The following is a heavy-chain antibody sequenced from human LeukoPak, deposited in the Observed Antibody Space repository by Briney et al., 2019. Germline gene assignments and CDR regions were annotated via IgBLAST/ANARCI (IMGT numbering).Heavy chain of an antibody. CDR3: ARDLAVAGN. Sequence: PGGSLRLSCAASGFTFSSYEVNWVRQAPGKGLEWVSYISSSGSTIYYADSVKGRFTISRDNAKNSLYLQMNSLRAEDTAVYYCARDLAVAGNWGQGTLVTVSS. CDR2: ISSSGSTI. CDR1: GFTFSSYE. D-gene: IGHD6-19*01. J-gene: IGHJ4*02. V-gene: IGHV3-48*03.